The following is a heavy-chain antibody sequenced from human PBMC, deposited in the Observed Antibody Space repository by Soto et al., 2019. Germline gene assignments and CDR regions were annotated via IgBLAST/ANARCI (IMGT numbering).Heavy chain of an antibody. CDR3: TKGGYDLIYYFGMDV. J-gene: IGHJ6*02. D-gene: IGHD5-12*01. Sequence: EVQLVESGGGLVQPGRSLRLSCAASGFNFNDYGMHWVRQVPGKGLEWVSGISWTGGPIGYSDSVQGRFTVFRDNAKNSLYLQMNSLRAEDTALYYCTKGGYDLIYYFGMDVWGQGTTVTVAS. CDR2: ISWTGGPI. V-gene: IGHV3-9*01. CDR1: GFNFNDYG.